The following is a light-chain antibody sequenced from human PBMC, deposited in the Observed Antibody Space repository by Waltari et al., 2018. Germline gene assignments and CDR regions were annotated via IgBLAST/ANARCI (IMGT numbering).Light chain of an antibody. CDR2: SNH. V-gene: IGLV1-44*01. J-gene: IGLJ3*02. Sequence: QSVLTQPPSASGTPGQSVTFSCSVSSSNIGMNTVNWYQQPPPPAPKLPIYSNHQRPSGVPDRFSASKSGTSASLAISGLQSGDGADFYCAAWDDSLNAWVFGGGTKLTVL. CDR3: AAWDDSLNAWV. CDR1: SSNIGMNT.